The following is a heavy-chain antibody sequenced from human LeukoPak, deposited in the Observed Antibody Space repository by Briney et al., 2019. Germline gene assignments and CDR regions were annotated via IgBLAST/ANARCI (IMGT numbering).Heavy chain of an antibody. J-gene: IGHJ4*02. CDR1: GFTFSSYA. Sequence: GGSLRLSCAASGFTFSSYAMSWVRQAPGKGLEWVSAISGSGGSTYYADSVKGRFTISRDNSKSTLYLQMNSLRAEDTAVYYCVRDDDRPDNGLDYWGQGTLVTASS. V-gene: IGHV3-23*01. CDR2: ISGSGGST. CDR3: VRDDDRPDNGLDY. D-gene: IGHD3-22*01.